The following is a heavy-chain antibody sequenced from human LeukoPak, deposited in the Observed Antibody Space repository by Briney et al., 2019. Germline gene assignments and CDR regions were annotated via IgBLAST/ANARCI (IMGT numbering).Heavy chain of an antibody. J-gene: IGHJ4*02. CDR1: GGSISSSSYX. CDR3: ARHLQSGYSSGWYGY. D-gene: IGHD6-19*01. Sequence: PSETLSLTCTVSGGSISSSSYXXGWIRQPPGXGXXXIXSIYYSGSTYYNPSLKSRVTISVDTSKNQFSLKLSSVTAADTAVYYCARHLQSGYSSGWYGYWGQGTLVTVSS. V-gene: IGHV4-39*01. CDR2: IYYSGST.